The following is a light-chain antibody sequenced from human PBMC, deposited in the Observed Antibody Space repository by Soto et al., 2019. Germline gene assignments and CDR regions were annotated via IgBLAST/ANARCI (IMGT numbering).Light chain of an antibody. J-gene: IGKJ2*01. CDR2: LGS. CDR1: QRLLHSNGNTF. V-gene: IGKV2-28*01. CDR3: MQARQPPYT. Sequence: EIVMTQSPPSLTVTPGEPASISCRSSQRLLHSNGNTFLDSYVQKPGQSPQLLIYLGSNRASRVPDRVSGGEAGTDFTLKISRVEAEDVGVYYCMQARQPPYTFGQGTNLDIK.